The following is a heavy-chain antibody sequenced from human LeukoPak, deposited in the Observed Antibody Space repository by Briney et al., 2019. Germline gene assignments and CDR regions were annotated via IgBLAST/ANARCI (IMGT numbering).Heavy chain of an antibody. CDR1: GGSFSGYY. Sequence: SETLSLTCAVYGGSFSGYYWSWIRQPPGKELEWIGEINHSGSTNYNPSLKSRVTISVDTSKNQFSLKLSSVTAADTAVYYCARGRYYDSSGYKHKNWYFDLWGRGTLVTVSS. J-gene: IGHJ2*01. CDR3: ARGRYYDSSGYKHKNWYFDL. D-gene: IGHD3-22*01. V-gene: IGHV4-34*01. CDR2: INHSGST.